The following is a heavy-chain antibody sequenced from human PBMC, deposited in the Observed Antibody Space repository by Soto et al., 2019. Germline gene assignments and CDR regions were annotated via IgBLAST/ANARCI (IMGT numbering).Heavy chain of an antibody. D-gene: IGHD3-22*01. CDR3: AREDESSGYAGTFHH. CDR2: ISNDDNK. Sequence: QVLLVESGGDVVQPGRSLRLSCAASGFTFTSYVFHWVRQAPGKGLEWVALISNDDNKHYADSVKDRFTISRDDSQNKLSLEMNGLRAEDTALYYCAREDESSGYAGTFHHRGQGTLVTVSP. J-gene: IGHJ1*01. CDR1: GFTFTSYV. V-gene: IGHV3-30-3*01.